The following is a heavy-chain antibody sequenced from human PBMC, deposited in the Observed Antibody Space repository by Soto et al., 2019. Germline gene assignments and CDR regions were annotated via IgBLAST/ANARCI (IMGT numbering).Heavy chain of an antibody. CDR2: ISYDGSNK. V-gene: IGHV3-30-3*01. CDR1: GFTFSSYA. Sequence: LRLSCAASGFTFSSYAMHWVRQAPGKGLEWVAVISYDGSNKYYADSVKGRFTISRDNSKNTLYLQMNSLRAEDTAVYYCARDLAGCSGGSCYYYGMDVWGQGTTVTVSS. J-gene: IGHJ6*02. CDR3: ARDLAGCSGGSCYYYGMDV. D-gene: IGHD2-15*01.